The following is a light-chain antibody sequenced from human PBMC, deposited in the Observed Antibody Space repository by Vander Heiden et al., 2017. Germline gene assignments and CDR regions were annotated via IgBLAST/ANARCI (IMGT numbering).Light chain of an antibody. CDR1: QSISSY. V-gene: IGKV1-39*01. Sequence: DIQMTQSPSSLSASVGDRVTITCRASQSISSYLNWYQQKPGKAPKLLIYAASSLQSGVPSRFSGSGSGTDFTLTISRLQPEDFATYYCQQSYSTLWGFGQGTKVEIK. J-gene: IGKJ1*01. CDR3: QQSYSTLWG. CDR2: AAS.